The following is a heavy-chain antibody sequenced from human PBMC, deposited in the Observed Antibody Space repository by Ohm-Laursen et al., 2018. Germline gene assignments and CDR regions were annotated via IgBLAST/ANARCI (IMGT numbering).Heavy chain of an antibody. V-gene: IGHV3-66*01. CDR2: IYSGGST. D-gene: IGHD3-22*01. CDR3: ARDYYDSSGYYGDYFDY. CDR1: GFTVNNNY. J-gene: IGHJ4*02. Sequence: SLRLSCTASGFTVNNNYMSWVRQAPGKGLEWVSVIYSGGSTYYADSVKGRFTISRDNSKNTLYLQMNSLRAEDTAVYYCARDYYDSSGYYGDYFDYWGQGTLVTVSS.